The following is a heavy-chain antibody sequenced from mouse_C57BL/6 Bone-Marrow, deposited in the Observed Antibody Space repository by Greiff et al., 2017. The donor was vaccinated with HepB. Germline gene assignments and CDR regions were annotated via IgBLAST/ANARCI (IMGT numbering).Heavy chain of an antibody. CDR3: ACYYGSSLWYFDV. CDR2: IYPRSGNT. CDR1: GYTFTSYG. Sequence: SGAELARPGASVKLSCKASGYTFTSYGISWVKQRTGQGLEWIGEIYPRSGNTYYNEKFKGKATLTADKSSSTAYMELRSLTSEDSAVYFCACYYGSSLWYFDVWGTGTTVTVSS. J-gene: IGHJ1*03. D-gene: IGHD1-1*01. V-gene: IGHV1-81*01.